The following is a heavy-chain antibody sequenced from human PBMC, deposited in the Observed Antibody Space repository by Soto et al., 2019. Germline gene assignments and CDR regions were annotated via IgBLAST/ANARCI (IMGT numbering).Heavy chain of an antibody. CDR3: ARMKNYGSGSYYQSGWFDP. D-gene: IGHD3-10*01. J-gene: IGHJ5*02. CDR2: INHSGST. Sequence: PSETLSLTCAVYGGSFSGYYWTWIRQPPGTGLELIGEINHSGSTNYNPSLKSRVTISVDTSKNQFSLKLSSVTAADTAVYYCARMKNYGSGSYYQSGWFDPWGQGTLVTVS. CDR1: GGSFSGYY. V-gene: IGHV4-34*01.